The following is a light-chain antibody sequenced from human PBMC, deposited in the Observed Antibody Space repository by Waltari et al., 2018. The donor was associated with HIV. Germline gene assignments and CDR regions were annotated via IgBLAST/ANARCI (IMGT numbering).Light chain of an antibody. Sequence: DLHVTKSPSTLSASVGDRVTIPCRASPSVNSWLAWYQQKPGKAPKLLIYQASTLESGVPSRFSRRGSGTEFTLSISSLQPDDFASYYCQQHDLHQPFGEGTKLEMK. V-gene: IGKV1-5*03. CDR1: PSVNSW. J-gene: IGKJ2*01. CDR3: QQHDLHQP. CDR2: QAS.